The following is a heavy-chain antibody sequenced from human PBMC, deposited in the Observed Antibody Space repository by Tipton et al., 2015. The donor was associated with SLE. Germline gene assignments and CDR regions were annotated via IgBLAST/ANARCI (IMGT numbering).Heavy chain of an antibody. D-gene: IGHD3-3*01. CDR1: GGSISSHY. CDR3: ARVHRPPFWSGYYSYYYYGMDV. CDR2: IYYSGST. Sequence: TLSLTCTVSGGSISSHYWSWIRQPPGKGLEWIGYIYYSGSTNYNPSLKSRVTISVDTSKNQFSLKLSSVTAADTAVYYCARVHRPPFWSGYYSYYYYGMDVWGQGTTVTVSS. J-gene: IGHJ6*02. V-gene: IGHV4-59*11.